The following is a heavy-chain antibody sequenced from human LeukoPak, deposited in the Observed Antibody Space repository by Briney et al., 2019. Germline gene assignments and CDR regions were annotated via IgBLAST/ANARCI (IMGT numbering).Heavy chain of an antibody. CDR1: GGSFSGYY. CDR2: VDHTGST. V-gene: IGHV4-34*01. Sequence: SETLSLTCAVSGGSFSGYYWSWIRQPPGGGLEWIGEVDHTGSTNYNPSLKSRVTISLDTSKNQFFLTLTSIIVADTAAYYCGSGWSRDYDYWGHGTLVTVSS. CDR3: GSGWSRDYDY. J-gene: IGHJ4*01. D-gene: IGHD2-8*02.